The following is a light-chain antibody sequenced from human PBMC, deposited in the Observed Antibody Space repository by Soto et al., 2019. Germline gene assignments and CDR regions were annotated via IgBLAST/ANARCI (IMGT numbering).Light chain of an antibody. V-gene: IGLV2-23*03. CDR2: EGS. J-gene: IGLJ3*02. CDR1: TSDFGNYTL. Sequence: QSALIQPASVSGTPGQSITISCIGTTSDFGNYTLVSWYQHYPGKAPKLIMYEGSRRPSGVSDRFSGSKSGGTASLTISGLQAEDEANYCCCSYAGNSAFVFGGGTKLTVL. CDR3: CSYAGNSAFV.